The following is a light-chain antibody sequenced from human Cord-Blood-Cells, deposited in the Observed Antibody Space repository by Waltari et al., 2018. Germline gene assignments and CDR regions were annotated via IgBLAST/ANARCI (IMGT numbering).Light chain of an antibody. CDR3: QQFNNYPLT. CDR1: QGISSA. J-gene: IGKJ4*01. Sequence: AIQLTQSPSSLSASVGDRVTSTCRASQGISSAVAWYQQKPGKAPKPLIYDASSLESGVPSRVSGSGSGTDFALTISSLQPEDFATYYCQQFNNYPLTFGGGTKVESK. V-gene: IGKV1D-13*01. CDR2: DAS.